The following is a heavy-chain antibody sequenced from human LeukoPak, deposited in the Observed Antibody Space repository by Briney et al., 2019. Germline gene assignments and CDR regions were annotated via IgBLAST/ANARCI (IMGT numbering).Heavy chain of an antibody. D-gene: IGHD3-16*01. Sequence: PGGSLRLSCAASGFTFSTSAMTWVRQAPGKGLEWVSGISGGGSSTYYADSVKGRFTISRDNSRDTLYLQMNSLRAEDTAIYYCAKCRRAITFGGVTSSDYWGQGTLVSVSS. CDR3: AKCRRAITFGGVTSSDY. CDR1: GFTFSTSA. J-gene: IGHJ4*02. V-gene: IGHV3-23*01. CDR2: ISGGGSST.